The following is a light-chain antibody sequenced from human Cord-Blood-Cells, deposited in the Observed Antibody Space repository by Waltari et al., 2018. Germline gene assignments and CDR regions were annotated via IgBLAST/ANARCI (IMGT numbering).Light chain of an antibody. CDR1: QSVSSSY. Sequence: EIVLTQSPATLSLSPGERAPLSCGASQSVSSSYLAWYQQKPGLAPRLLIYDASSRATGIPDRVSGSGSGTDFTLTISRLEPEDFAVYYCQQYGSSPFGGGTKVEIK. V-gene: IGKV3D-20*01. CDR3: QQYGSSP. J-gene: IGKJ4*01. CDR2: DAS.